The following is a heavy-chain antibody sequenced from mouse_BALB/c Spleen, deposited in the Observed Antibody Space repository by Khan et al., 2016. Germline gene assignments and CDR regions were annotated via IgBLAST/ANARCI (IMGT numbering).Heavy chain of an antibody. V-gene: IGHV3-2*02. D-gene: IGHD2-4*01. J-gene: IGHJ2*01. CDR2: ISYSGST. CDR1: GYSITSDYA. CDR3: ARYDYDRGYLDY. Sequence: EVQLQESGPGLVKPSQSLSLTCTVTGYSITSDYAWNWIRQFPGNKLEWMGYISYSGSTSYNPSLKSRISITRDTSKNQFFLQLNSVATEDTATXYCARYDYDRGYLDYWGQGTTLTVSS.